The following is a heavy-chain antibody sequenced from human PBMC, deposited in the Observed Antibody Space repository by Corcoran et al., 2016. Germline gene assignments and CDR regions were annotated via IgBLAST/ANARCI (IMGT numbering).Heavy chain of an antibody. Sequence: QVTLRESGPALVKPTQTLTLTCTFTGFSLSTTGMCVSWIRQPPGKALEWLALIDWDDDEYYSTSLKTRLTISTETSTNQVVLTMTNMDPVDTATYYCARTSSIAARSYGMDVWGQGTTVTVSS. CDR2: IDWDDDE. CDR3: ARTSSIAARSYGMDV. J-gene: IGHJ6*02. V-gene: IGHV2-70*01. CDR1: GFSLSTTGMC. D-gene: IGHD6-6*01.